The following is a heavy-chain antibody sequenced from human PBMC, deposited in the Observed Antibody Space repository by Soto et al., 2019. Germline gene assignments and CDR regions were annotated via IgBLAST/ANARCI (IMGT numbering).Heavy chain of an antibody. D-gene: IGHD3-10*01. CDR2: ISHSGTT. CDR1: GGSISSGGYS. Sequence: QLQLQESGSGLVKPSQTLSLTCAVSGGSISSGGYSWSWIRQPPGKGLEWIGYISHSGTTYYNPSLKSRVTISVDRSKNQFSLELRFVTAADTSVYYCARGPGFGEGSLAYWGQGTLVTVSS. J-gene: IGHJ4*02. V-gene: IGHV4-30-2*01. CDR3: ARGPGFGEGSLAY.